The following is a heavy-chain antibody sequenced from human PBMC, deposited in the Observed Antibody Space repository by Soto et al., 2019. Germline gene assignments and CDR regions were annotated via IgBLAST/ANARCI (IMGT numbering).Heavy chain of an antibody. V-gene: IGHV3-23*01. Sequence: GGSLRLSCAASGFTFSSYAMSWVRQAPGKGLEWVSAISGSGGSTYYADSVKGRFTISRDNSKNTLYLQMNSLRAEDTAVYYSAKDHSMIVVDPVDYWGQGTLVTVYS. CDR2: ISGSGGST. CDR3: AKDHSMIVVDPVDY. CDR1: GFTFSSYA. J-gene: IGHJ4*02. D-gene: IGHD3-22*01.